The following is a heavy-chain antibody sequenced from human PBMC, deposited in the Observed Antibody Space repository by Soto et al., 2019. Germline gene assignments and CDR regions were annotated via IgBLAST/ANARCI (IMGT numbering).Heavy chain of an antibody. Sequence: QVQLVQSGAEVKKPGSSVKVSCKASGGSFRREAINWVRQAPGQGPEWMGGILPIFGTADYAQKFQGRVKITADVSTTTAYMELSSLRFEDTAVYYCARRHEFGGNSDDFDVWGQGTMVIVSS. J-gene: IGHJ3*01. CDR3: ARRHEFGGNSDDFDV. CDR1: GGSFRREA. D-gene: IGHD2-15*01. V-gene: IGHV1-69*12. CDR2: ILPIFGTA.